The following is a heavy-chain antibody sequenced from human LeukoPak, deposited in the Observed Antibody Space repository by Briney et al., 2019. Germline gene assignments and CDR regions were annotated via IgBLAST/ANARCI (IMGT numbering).Heavy chain of an antibody. Sequence: GGSLRLSCAASGFTFSDYYMSWIRQAPGKGLEWVSYISSSGSTIYYADSVKGRFTISRDNARNSLYLQMNSLRAEDTAVYYCARTGDDFWSGYYLDYWGQGTLVTVSS. J-gene: IGHJ4*02. D-gene: IGHD3-3*01. CDR1: GFTFSDYY. CDR3: ARTGDDFWSGYYLDY. V-gene: IGHV3-11*01. CDR2: ISSSGSTI.